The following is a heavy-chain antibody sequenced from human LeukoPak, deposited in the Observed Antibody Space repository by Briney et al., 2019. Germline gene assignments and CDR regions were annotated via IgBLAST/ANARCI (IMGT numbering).Heavy chain of an antibody. CDR3: VRTTVTTLADYFDY. D-gene: IGHD4-17*01. J-gene: IGHJ4*02. Sequence: GGSLRLSCAASGFTFSSYSMNWVRQAPGKGLEWVSYISSSSSTIYYADSVKGRFTISRDNSKNTLYLQMSSLRAEDTAVYYCVRTTVTTLADYFDYWGQGTLVTVSS. CDR1: GFTFSSYS. CDR2: ISSSSSTI. V-gene: IGHV3-48*01.